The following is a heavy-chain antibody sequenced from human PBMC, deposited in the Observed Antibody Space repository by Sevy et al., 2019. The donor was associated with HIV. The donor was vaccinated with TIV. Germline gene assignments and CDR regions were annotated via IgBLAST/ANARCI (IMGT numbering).Heavy chain of an antibody. V-gene: IGHV3-30-3*01. CDR2: ISHDGSKE. Sequence: GGYLRLSCAASGFTFSSYEIHWVRQAPGRGLEWVAAISHDGSKEYYGDSVRGRFTVSRDNSKNMLYLQVNSLRPEDTGVYLCMWSSGSGAFDIWGQGTMVTVSS. CDR1: GFTFSSYE. D-gene: IGHD1-26*01. CDR3: MWSSGSGAFDI. J-gene: IGHJ3*02.